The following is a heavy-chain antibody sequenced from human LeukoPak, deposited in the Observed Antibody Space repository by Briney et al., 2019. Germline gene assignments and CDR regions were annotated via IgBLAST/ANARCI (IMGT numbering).Heavy chain of an antibody. CDR1: GGSISSSRYY. V-gene: IGHV4-39*02. Sequence: SETLSLTCTVSGGSISSSRYYWGWIRQPPGKGLEWIGSIYYSGSTYYNPSLKSRVTISVDTSKNQFSLKLSSVTAADTAVYYCARDSVYSGSSLDYWGQGALVTVSS. J-gene: IGHJ4*02. CDR3: ARDSVYSGSSLDY. CDR2: IYYSGST. D-gene: IGHD1-26*01.